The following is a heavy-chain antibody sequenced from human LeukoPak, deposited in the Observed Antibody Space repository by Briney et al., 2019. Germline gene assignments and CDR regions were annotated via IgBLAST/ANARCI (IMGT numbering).Heavy chain of an antibody. CDR1: GASISRGSYY. Sequence: SQTLSLTCTVSGASISRGSYYWSWIRQPAGKGLEWIGRIFTSGTTNYNPSLKGRVTISLDTSKNQFSLNLSSVTAADTAVYYCARAAGLWGSSHYFDYWGQGTLVTVSS. D-gene: IGHD3-16*01. V-gene: IGHV4-61*02. CDR2: IFTSGTT. CDR3: ARAAGLWGSSHYFDY. J-gene: IGHJ4*02.